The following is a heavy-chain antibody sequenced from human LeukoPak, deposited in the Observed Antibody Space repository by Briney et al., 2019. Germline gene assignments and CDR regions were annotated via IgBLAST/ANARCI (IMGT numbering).Heavy chain of an antibody. CDR3: ARYGSSWILDQ. D-gene: IGHD6-13*01. Sequence: SQTLSLTCAISGDSVSTASNAWYWIRQSPSRGLEWLGRTYYNSKWYTDYAVSVSGRTTINPDTSRNQLSLQLSFVTPEDTAVYYCARYGSSWILDQWGQGTLVTVSS. CDR1: GDSVSTASNA. CDR2: TYYNSKWYT. J-gene: IGHJ4*02. V-gene: IGHV6-1*01.